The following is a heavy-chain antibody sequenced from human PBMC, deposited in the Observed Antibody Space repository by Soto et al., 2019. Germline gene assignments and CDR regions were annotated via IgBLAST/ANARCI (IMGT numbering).Heavy chain of an antibody. V-gene: IGHV3-30*18. J-gene: IGHJ4*02. CDR3: AKDTYYHDTSGYYVFDH. Sequence: QVQLVESGGGVVQPGKSLRLSCAASGFAFSSYGIHWVRQAPGKGLEWVAGISYDGSKKYYADSVKGQFTISRDNSENXXRLKMDGLRADDTAVYYCAKDTYYHDTSGYYVFDHWGQGTLVTVSS. D-gene: IGHD3-22*01. CDR2: ISYDGSKK. CDR1: GFAFSSYG.